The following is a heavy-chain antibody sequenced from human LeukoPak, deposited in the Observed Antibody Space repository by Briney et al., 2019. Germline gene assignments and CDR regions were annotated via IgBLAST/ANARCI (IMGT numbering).Heavy chain of an antibody. CDR1: ELSFSTYS. Sequence: GGSLRLSCIASELSFSTYSMNWVRQAPGKGLEWISYISFSSRTIYYADSVRGRFTISRDNAKNSLYLHMDGLRDEDTAVYYCAKSRDSRALFDYWGQGTLVTVSS. J-gene: IGHJ4*02. V-gene: IGHV3-48*02. CDR2: ISFSSRTI. CDR3: AKSRDSRALFDY. D-gene: IGHD3-22*01.